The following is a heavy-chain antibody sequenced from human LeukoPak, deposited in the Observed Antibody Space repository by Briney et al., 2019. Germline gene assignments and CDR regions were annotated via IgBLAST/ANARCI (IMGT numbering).Heavy chain of an antibody. J-gene: IGHJ6*03. CDR1: GFTFDDYT. V-gene: IGHV3-43*01. CDR3: TRALLYYYYYYMDV. CDR2: ISWDGGST. D-gene: IGHD2-15*01. Sequence: PGGSLRLSCAASGFTFDDYTMHWVRQAPGKGLEWVSPISWDGGSTYYADSVKGRFTISRDNSKNSLYLQMNSLKAEDTAVYYCTRALLYYYYYYMDVWGKGTTVTISS.